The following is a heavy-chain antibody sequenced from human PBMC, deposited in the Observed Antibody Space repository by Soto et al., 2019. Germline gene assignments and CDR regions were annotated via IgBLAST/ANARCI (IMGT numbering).Heavy chain of an antibody. J-gene: IGHJ5*02. D-gene: IGHD5-18*01. V-gene: IGHV3-23*01. CDR3: AKDKSPQIQLWSRAYDP. CDR2: ISGSGGST. CDR1: GFTFSSYA. Sequence: PGGSLRLSCAASGFTFSSYAMSWVRQAPGKGLEWVSAISGSGGSTYYADSVKGRFTISRDNSKNTLYLQMNSLRAEDTAVYYCAKDKSPQIQLWSRAYDPWGQGTLVTVSS.